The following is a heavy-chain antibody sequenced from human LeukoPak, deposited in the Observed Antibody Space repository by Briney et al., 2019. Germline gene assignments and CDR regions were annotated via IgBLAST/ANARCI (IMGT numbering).Heavy chain of an antibody. CDR2: ITRKDAI. D-gene: IGHD3-10*01. CDR1: GVSVSDYY. Sequence: GGSLRLSSTASGVSVSDYYMNWICQSPGKGLEWVSHITRKDAIEYADSVRGRFTISRDNANNLLYLQMDSLRPEDTAVYYCARGTYYSGSGPGNWFALWGHGTLVTVSS. V-gene: IGHV3-11*01. CDR3: ARGTYYSGSGPGNWFAL. J-gene: IGHJ5*02.